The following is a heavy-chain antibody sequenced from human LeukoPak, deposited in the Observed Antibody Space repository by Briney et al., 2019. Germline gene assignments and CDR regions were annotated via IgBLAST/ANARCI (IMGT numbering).Heavy chain of an antibody. J-gene: IGHJ4*02. Sequence: GGSLRLSCAASGFTFSSYGMHWVRQAPGKELEWVAFIRYDGSNKYYADSVKGRFTISRDNAKNSLYLQMNSLRAEDTAVYYCARDWDIVVVPAADWGQGTLVTVSS. CDR2: IRYDGSNK. CDR1: GFTFSSYG. D-gene: IGHD2-2*01. CDR3: ARDWDIVVVPAAD. V-gene: IGHV3-30*02.